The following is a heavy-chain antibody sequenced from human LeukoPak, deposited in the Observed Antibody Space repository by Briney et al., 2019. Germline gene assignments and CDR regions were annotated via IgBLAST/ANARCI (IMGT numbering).Heavy chain of an antibody. CDR3: ARDRYYYDSSGHYRLDY. CDR1: GVSISSYY. J-gene: IGHJ4*02. D-gene: IGHD3-22*01. V-gene: IGHV4-4*07. Sequence: SETLSPTCTVSGVSISSYYWSWIRQPAGKGLEGFGDIYISGSTNYNPSLKSRVTMSVDTSKSQFSLKLSSVTAADTAVYYCARDRYYYDSSGHYRLDYWGQGTLVTVSS. CDR2: IYISGST.